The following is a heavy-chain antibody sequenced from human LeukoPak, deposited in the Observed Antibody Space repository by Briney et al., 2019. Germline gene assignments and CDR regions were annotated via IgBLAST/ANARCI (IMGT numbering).Heavy chain of an antibody. V-gene: IGHV3-48*03. CDR2: ISYNGRSI. D-gene: IGHD3-10*01. J-gene: IGHJ6*03. Sequence: PGGSLRLSCAASGFMFSTYEMNWVRQAPGKGLEWLSYISYNGRSIYYADSVKGRFTISRDNSKNTLYLQMNSLRAEDTAVYYCARDTGVRGKWLYYYYMDVWGKGTTVIISS. CDR3: ARDTGVRGKWLYYYYMDV. CDR1: GFMFSTYE.